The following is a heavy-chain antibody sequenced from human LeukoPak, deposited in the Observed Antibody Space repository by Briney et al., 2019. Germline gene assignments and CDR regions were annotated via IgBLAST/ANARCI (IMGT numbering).Heavy chain of an antibody. D-gene: IGHD6-19*01. V-gene: IGHV3-21*04. CDR2: ISPTSSYM. J-gene: IGHJ4*02. CDR3: AKDHPSGWYFDY. CDR1: GFTFTDFY. Sequence: PGGSLRLSCAASGFTFTDFYMNWVRQAPGKGLEWVSWISPTSSYMYYADSVRGRFTISRDNAKNSLYLQMNSLRAEDTAVYYCAKDHPSGWYFDYWGQGTLVTVSS.